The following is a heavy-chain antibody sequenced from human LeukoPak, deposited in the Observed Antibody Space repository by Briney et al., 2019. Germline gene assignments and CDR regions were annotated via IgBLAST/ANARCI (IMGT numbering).Heavy chain of an antibody. CDR2: INPSGGST. D-gene: IGHD6-6*01. CDR3: AREGIAARRGNWFDP. Sequence: ASVKVSCKASGDTFTSYYMHWVRQAPGQGLEWMGIINPSGGSTSYAQKFQGRVTMTRDTSTSTVYMELSSLRSEDTAVYYCAREGIAARRGNWFDPWGQGTLVTVSS. CDR1: GDTFTSYY. J-gene: IGHJ5*02. V-gene: IGHV1-46*01.